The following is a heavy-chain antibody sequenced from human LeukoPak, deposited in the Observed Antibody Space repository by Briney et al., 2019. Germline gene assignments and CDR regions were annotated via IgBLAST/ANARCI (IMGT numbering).Heavy chain of an antibody. D-gene: IGHD1-26*01. Sequence: SETLSLTCTVSGYSIRSGYYCGWIRQPPGKGLEWIGSIYHSGSTFYRPSLKSRVTISVDTSKNQFSLKVRSVTAADTAVYFCARGKSRGSHIDYWGQGTLVTVSS. CDR1: GYSIRSGYY. J-gene: IGHJ4*02. V-gene: IGHV4-38-2*02. CDR3: ARGKSRGSHIDY. CDR2: IYHSGST.